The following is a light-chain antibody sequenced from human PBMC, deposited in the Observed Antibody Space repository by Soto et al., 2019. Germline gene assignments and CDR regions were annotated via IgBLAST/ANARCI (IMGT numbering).Light chain of an antibody. J-gene: IGKJ2*01. CDR2: GAS. Sequence: EMVMTQSPATLSVSPGERATLSCRASQNLSRNLAWYQQQPGQAPRLLIYGASTRATGIPARFSGSGSGTYFPLTIISLKSEEFEVYYCQQYDNWPHTFGQGTKLEIK. CDR3: QQYDNWPHT. CDR1: QNLSRN. V-gene: IGKV3-15*01.